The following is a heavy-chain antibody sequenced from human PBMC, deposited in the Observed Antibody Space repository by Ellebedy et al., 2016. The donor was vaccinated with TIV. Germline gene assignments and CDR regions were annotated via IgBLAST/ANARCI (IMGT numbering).Heavy chain of an antibody. Sequence: GESLKISCAASGFTFSSYGMHWVRQAPGKGLEWVAVISYDGSNKYYAESVKGRFTISRDNSKNTLYLQMNSLRAEDTAVYYCAREKKYSSGWYYFDYWGQGTLVTVSS. J-gene: IGHJ4*02. V-gene: IGHV3-30*03. CDR2: ISYDGSNK. D-gene: IGHD6-19*01. CDR3: AREKKYSSGWYYFDY. CDR1: GFTFSSYG.